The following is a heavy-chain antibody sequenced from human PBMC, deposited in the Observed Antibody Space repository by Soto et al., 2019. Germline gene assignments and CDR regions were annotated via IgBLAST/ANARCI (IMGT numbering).Heavy chain of an antibody. V-gene: IGHV4-59*08. J-gene: IGHJ3*02. CDR1: GGSISSYY. CDR2: IYYSGST. Sequence: QVQLQESGPGLVKPSETLSLTCTVSGGSISSYYWSWIRQPPGKGLEWIGYIYYSGSTNYNPSLKSRVTISVDTSKNQFPLKLSSVTAADTAVYYCARHNWNHGGYAFDIWGQGTMVTVSS. CDR3: ARHNWNHGGYAFDI. D-gene: IGHD1-20*01.